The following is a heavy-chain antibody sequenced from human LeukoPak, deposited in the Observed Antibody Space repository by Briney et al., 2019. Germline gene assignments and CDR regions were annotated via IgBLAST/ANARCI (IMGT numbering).Heavy chain of an antibody. CDR1: GGSISSYY. J-gene: IGHJ3*02. CDR2: IYYSGST. V-gene: IGHV4-59*12. CDR3: ARGRFGELSVATFDI. D-gene: IGHD3-10*01. Sequence: SSETLSLTCTVSGGSISSYYWSWIRQPPGKGLEWIGYIYYSGSTNYNPSLKSRVTISVDKSKNQFSLKLSSVTAADTAVYYCARGRFGELSVATFDIWGQGTMVTVSS.